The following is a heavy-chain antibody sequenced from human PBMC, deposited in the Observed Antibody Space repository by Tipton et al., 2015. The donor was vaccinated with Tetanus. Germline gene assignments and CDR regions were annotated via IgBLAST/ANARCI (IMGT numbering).Heavy chain of an antibody. D-gene: IGHD2-2*01. CDR3: ARRSYCSSSRCFDAFDL. Sequence: TLSLTCTVSGASITGDEYYWSWIRQSPGRGLESIGYVLNSGKTYYHPSLRRRVIISLDRSKSQFSLKLTSVTAADTAVYYCARRSYCSSSRCFDAFDLWGQGTMVTVSS. J-gene: IGHJ3*01. CDR1: GASITGDEYY. V-gene: IGHV4-30-4*01. CDR2: VLNSGKT.